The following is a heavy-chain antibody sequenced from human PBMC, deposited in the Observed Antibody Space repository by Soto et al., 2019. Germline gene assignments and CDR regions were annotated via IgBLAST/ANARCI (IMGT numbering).Heavy chain of an antibody. CDR2: INAGNGNT. CDR3: ARRGSREDTDMGNDAFDI. J-gene: IGHJ3*02. V-gene: IGHV1-3*01. D-gene: IGHD5-18*01. CDR1: ASTFTDYS. Sequence: ASVKVSCKSSASTFTDYSMHWVLQAPGQRLEWMGSINAGNGNTKYSQKFQGRVTMTSDASASTAYMELSSLRSEDTAVYYCARRGSREDTDMGNDAFDIWGQGTMVTVS.